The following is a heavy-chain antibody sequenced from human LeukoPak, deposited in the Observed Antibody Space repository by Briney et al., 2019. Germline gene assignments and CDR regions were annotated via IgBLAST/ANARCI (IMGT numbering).Heavy chain of an antibody. Sequence: GGSLRLSCAASGFTVSSNYMTWVRQAPGKGLEWVSVIYGGGSTYYADSVKGRFTIPRDNSKNTLYLQMNSLRAEDTAVYYCARRDSTSWYRLWGQGTLVTVSS. CDR3: ARRDSTSWYRL. CDR2: IYGGGST. D-gene: IGHD6-13*01. CDR1: GFTVSSNY. V-gene: IGHV3-53*01. J-gene: IGHJ4*02.